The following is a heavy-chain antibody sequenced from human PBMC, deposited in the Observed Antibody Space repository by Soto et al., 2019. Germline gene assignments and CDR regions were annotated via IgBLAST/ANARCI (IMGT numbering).Heavy chain of an antibody. J-gene: IGHJ4*02. CDR1: GFTFSSYG. CDR2: IWDDGSNK. V-gene: IGHV3-33*01. D-gene: IGHD3-22*01. CDR3: ARDATEGDSSGYFNDY. Sequence: QVQLVESGGGVVQPGRSLRLSCAASGFTFSSYGMHWVRQAPGKGLEWVAVIWDDGSNKYYADSVKGRFTISRDNSKNKLYLQMNSRRVEDTAVYYCARDATEGDSSGYFNDYWGQGTLVTVSS.